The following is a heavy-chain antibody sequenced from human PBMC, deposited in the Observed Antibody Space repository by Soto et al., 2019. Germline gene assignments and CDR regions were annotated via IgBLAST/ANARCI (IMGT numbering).Heavy chain of an antibody. CDR1: GFTFSDYY. D-gene: IGHD1-1*01. Sequence: QVQLVESGGGLVKPGGSLRLSCAASGFTFSDYYMSWMRQAPGKGLEWVSYISSSGSTIYYADSVKGRFTISRDNAKNSLYLQMNSLRAEDTDVYYCAKAGTGWLRRYNGMDVWGQGTTVTVSS. J-gene: IGHJ6*02. CDR2: ISSSGSTI. CDR3: AKAGTGWLRRYNGMDV. V-gene: IGHV3-11*01.